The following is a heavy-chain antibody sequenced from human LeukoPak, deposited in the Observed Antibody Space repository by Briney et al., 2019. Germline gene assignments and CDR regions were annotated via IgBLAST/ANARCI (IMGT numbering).Heavy chain of an antibody. CDR3: ARDCSGSSCPFDY. Sequence: GGSLRLSCAASGFTFSSYGMHWVRQTPGKGLEWVAVISYDGNNKYYADSVKGRFTISRDNSKNTLYLQMNSLRAEDTAVYYCARDCSGSSCPFDYWGQGTLVTVSS. V-gene: IGHV3-30*03. CDR2: ISYDGNNK. D-gene: IGHD6-6*01. CDR1: GFTFSSYG. J-gene: IGHJ4*02.